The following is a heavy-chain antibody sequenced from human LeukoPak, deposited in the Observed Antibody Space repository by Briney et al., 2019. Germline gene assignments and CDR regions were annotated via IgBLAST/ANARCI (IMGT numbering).Heavy chain of an antibody. CDR1: GFTFSNYW. Sequence: GGSLRLSCAASGFTFSNYWMSWVRQAPGKGLEWVANIKTDGSEKYYVDSMKGRFSISRDNAKTSLYLQMNSLRAEDTAVYYCARYDFWSGYFFDYWGQGTLVTVSS. CDR3: ARYDFWSGYFFDY. CDR2: IKTDGSEK. J-gene: IGHJ4*02. D-gene: IGHD3-3*01. V-gene: IGHV3-7*01.